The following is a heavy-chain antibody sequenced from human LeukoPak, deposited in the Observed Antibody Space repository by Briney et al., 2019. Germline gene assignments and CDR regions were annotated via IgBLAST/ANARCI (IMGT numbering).Heavy chain of an antibody. Sequence: SETLSLTCTVSGGSISSSSYYWGWIRQPPGKGLEWIGSIYYSGSTYYNPSLKSRVTISVDTSKNQFSLKLSSVTAADTAVYYCARVAYSSGWYKGGNYFDYWGQGTLVTVSS. CDR2: IYYSGST. CDR3: ARVAYSSGWYKGGNYFDY. CDR1: GGSISSSSYY. V-gene: IGHV4-39*07. J-gene: IGHJ4*02. D-gene: IGHD6-19*01.